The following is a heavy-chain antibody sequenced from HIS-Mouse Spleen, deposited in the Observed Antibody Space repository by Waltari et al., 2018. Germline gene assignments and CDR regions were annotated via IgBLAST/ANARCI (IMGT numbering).Heavy chain of an antibody. V-gene: IGHV4-39*07. CDR2: IYYSGST. CDR1: GGYISSSSYY. J-gene: IGHJ2*01. Sequence: QLQLQASGPGLVKPSDTLSLPCTVSGGYISSSSYYWGGIRQPPGKGLEWIGSIYYSGSTYYNPSLKSRVTISVDTSKNQFSLKLSSVTAADTAVYYCAREIPYSSSWYDWYFDLWGRGTLVTVSS. CDR3: AREIPYSSSWYDWYFDL. D-gene: IGHD6-13*01.